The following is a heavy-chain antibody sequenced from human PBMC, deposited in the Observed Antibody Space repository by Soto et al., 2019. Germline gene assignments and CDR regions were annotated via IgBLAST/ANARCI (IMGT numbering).Heavy chain of an antibody. CDR2: IYPGDSDT. Sequence: GESLKISCKASGYSFTIYWIAWVLQMPWKGLEWMGIIYPGDSDTRYSPSFQGQVTISADKSINTAYQQWSSLKASDTAMYYCARRDSVVTQNFDYWGQGTLVTVSS. CDR3: ARRDSVVTQNFDY. J-gene: IGHJ4*02. V-gene: IGHV5-51*01. CDR1: GYSFTIYW. D-gene: IGHD2-21*02.